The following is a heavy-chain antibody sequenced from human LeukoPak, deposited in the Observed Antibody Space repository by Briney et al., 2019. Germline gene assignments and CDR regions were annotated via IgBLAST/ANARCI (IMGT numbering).Heavy chain of an antibody. Sequence: SETLSLTCAVYGGSFSGYYWSWIRQPPGKGLEWIGGINHSGSTNYNPSLKSRVTISVDTSKNQFSLKLSSVTAADTAVYYCARSFGELYNWFDPWGQGTLVTVSS. J-gene: IGHJ5*02. V-gene: IGHV4-34*01. D-gene: IGHD3-10*01. CDR2: INHSGST. CDR1: GGSFSGYY. CDR3: ARSFGELYNWFDP.